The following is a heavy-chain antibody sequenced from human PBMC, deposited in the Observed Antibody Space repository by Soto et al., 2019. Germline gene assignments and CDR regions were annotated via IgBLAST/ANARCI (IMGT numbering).Heavy chain of an antibody. D-gene: IGHD3-10*01. V-gene: IGHV4-30-4*01. CDR1: GGSTSSGDYY. CDR3: ANMVRGVKNYGMDV. CDR2: IYYSGST. Sequence: SLTCTVSGGSTSSGDYYWSWIRQPPGKGLEWIGYIYYSGSTYYNPSLKSRVTISVDTSKNQFSLKLSSVTAADTAVYYCANMVRGVKNYGMDVWGQGTTVTVSS. J-gene: IGHJ6*02.